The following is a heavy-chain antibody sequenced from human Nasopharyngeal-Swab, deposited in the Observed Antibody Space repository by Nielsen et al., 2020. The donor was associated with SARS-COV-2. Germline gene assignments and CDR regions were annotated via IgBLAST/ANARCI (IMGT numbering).Heavy chain of an antibody. CDR2: ISGSGGST. CDR1: GFTFSSYA. J-gene: IGHJ6*02. Sequence: GGSLRLSCAASGFTFSSYAMSWVRQAPGKGLEWVSAISGSGGSTYYTDSVRGRFTISRDNSKNTLNLQMNNLRAEDTAIYYCAKDRDSGDDSEEYYHYYGMDVWGQGAPVTVSS. V-gene: IGHV3-23*01. CDR3: AKDRDSGDDSEEYYHYYGMDV. D-gene: IGHD5-12*01.